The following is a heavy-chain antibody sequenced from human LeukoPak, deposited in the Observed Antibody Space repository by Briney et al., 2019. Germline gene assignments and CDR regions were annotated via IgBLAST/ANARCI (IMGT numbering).Heavy chain of an antibody. D-gene: IGHD5-24*01. J-gene: IGHJ4*02. CDR1: GFTFDDYA. CDR3: AKDVEMATILPHY. CDR2: ISWNSGSI. Sequence: PGGSLRLSCAASGFTFDDYAMHWVQQAPGKGLEWVSGISWNSGSIGYADSVKGRFTISRDNAKNSLYLQMNSLRAEDTALYYCAKDVEMATILPHYWGQGTLVTVSS. V-gene: IGHV3-9*01.